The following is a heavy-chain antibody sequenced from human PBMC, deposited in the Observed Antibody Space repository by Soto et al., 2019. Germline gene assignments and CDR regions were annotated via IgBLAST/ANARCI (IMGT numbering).Heavy chain of an antibody. CDR3: ARGYYGSGSYYYFDY. J-gene: IGHJ4*02. V-gene: IGHV3-33*01. CDR2: IWYDGSNK. D-gene: IGHD3-10*01. Sequence: GGSLRLSCAASGFTFSSYGMHWVRQAPGKGPEWVAVIWYDGSNKYYADSVKGRYTISRDNSKNTLYLQMNSLRAEDTAVYYCARGYYGSGSYYYFDYWGQGTLVTVSS. CDR1: GFTFSSYG.